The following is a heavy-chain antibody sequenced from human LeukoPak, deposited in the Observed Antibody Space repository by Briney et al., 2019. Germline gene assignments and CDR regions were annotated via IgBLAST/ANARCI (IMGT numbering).Heavy chain of an antibody. CDR2: INPNSGGT. CDR3: ARGRDSGYVYAYFDY. D-gene: IGHD5-12*01. V-gene: IGHV1-2*02. CDR1: GYTFIGYY. Sequence: ASVKVSCKASGYTFIGYYMHWVRQAPGQGLEWMGWINPNSGGTNYAQKFQGRVTMTRDTSISTAYMELSRLRSDDTAVYYCARGRDSGYVYAYFDYWGQGTLVTVSS. J-gene: IGHJ4*02.